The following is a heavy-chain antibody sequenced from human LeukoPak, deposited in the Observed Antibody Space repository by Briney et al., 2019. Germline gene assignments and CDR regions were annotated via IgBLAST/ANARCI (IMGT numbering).Heavy chain of an antibody. CDR2: IYTRGGT. CDR1: GGSISSYY. V-gene: IGHV4-4*07. CDR3: AGHGPLWTSDY. Sequence: SETLSLTCTVSGGSISSYYWSWIRQPAGKGLEWIGRIYTRGGTNYNPSLKSRITVSVDTSKNQFSLKLSSVTAADTAVYYCAGHGPLWTSDYWGQGTLVTVSS. J-gene: IGHJ4*02. D-gene: IGHD3/OR15-3a*01.